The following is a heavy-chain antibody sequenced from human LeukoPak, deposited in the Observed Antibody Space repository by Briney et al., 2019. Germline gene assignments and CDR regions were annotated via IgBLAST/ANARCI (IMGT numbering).Heavy chain of an antibody. J-gene: IGHJ5*02. D-gene: IGHD6-13*01. CDR1: GGSFSGYY. CDR2: INHSGST. V-gene: IGHV4-34*01. Sequence: SETLSLTCAVYGGSFSGYYWSWIRQPPGKGLERIGEINHSGSTNYNPSLKSRVTISVDTSKSQFSLKLSSVTAADTAVYYCARAGRSRRFDPWGQGTLVTVSS. CDR3: ARAGRSRRFDP.